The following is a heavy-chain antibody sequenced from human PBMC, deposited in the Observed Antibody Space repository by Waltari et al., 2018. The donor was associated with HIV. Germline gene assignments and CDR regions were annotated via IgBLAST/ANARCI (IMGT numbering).Heavy chain of an antibody. D-gene: IGHD3-22*01. CDR3: ARNTYYERSGYDF. CDR2: IHHSGSY. V-gene: IGHV4-38-2*01. Sequence: QVQLQESGPGLVKSSETLSLTCAVSGYSFSRGYYWGWIRQPPGKGLEWIGTIHHSGSYYYNPSLKSRVTISVDTSKNHFSLKLSSVTAADTAVYYCARNTYYERSGYDFWGQGYLVTVSS. CDR1: GYSFSRGYY. J-gene: IGHJ4*02.